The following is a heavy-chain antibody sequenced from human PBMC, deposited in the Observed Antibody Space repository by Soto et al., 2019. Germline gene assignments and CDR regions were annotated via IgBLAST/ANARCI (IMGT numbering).Heavy chain of an antibody. V-gene: IGHV1-69*06. Sequence: GASVKVSCKASGGTFSSYAISWVRQAPGQGLEWMGGIIPIFGTANYAQKFQGRVTITADKSTSTAYMELSSLRSEDTAVYYCARRDYDFWSGYRLWGSYYYYYGMDVWGQGTTVTVSS. D-gene: IGHD3-3*01. CDR2: IIPIFGTA. CDR3: ARRDYDFWSGYRLWGSYYYYYGMDV. J-gene: IGHJ6*02. CDR1: GGTFSSYA.